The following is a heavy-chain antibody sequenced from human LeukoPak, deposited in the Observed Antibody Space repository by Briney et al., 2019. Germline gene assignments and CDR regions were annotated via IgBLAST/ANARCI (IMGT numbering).Heavy chain of an antibody. CDR3: ARADYGSGSYTLRYYYYGMDV. D-gene: IGHD3-10*01. J-gene: IGHJ6*02. CDR2: IRSSSSYI. Sequence: GGSLRLSCAASGFTFSSYSMNWVRQAPGKGLEWVASIRSSSSYIYYADSVKGRFTISRDNAKTSLYLQMNSLRAEDTAVYYCARADYGSGSYTLRYYYYGMDVWGQGTTVTVSS. CDR1: GFTFSSYS. V-gene: IGHV3-21*01.